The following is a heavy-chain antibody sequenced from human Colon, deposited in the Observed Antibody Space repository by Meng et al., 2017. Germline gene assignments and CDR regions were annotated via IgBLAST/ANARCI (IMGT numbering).Heavy chain of an antibody. J-gene: IGHJ4*02. Sequence: GQLRGAGPGRVEPSGTLSLTCAVSGDSIRSSNWWSWVRQPPGRGLEWIGEIYHSGSTNYNPSLKNRLSLTVDKSKNQFSLTLHSVTAADTAVYYCARVIYASGNMAHLDCWGQGTLVTVSS. CDR1: GDSIRSSNW. V-gene: IGHV4-4*02. D-gene: IGHD3-10*01. CDR3: ARVIYASGNMAHLDC. CDR2: IYHSGST.